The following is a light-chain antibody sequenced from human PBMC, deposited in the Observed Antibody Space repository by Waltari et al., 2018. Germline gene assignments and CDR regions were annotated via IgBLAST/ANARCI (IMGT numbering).Light chain of an antibody. J-gene: IGKJ2*01. CDR3: QQRNIWPNT. V-gene: IGKV3-11*01. Sequence: EIVLTQSPATLSLSPGERATLSCRASQSVGSYLAWYQQKPGQVPRLVIYDASSRATGVPAMFSGSGSGTEFTLTISSLEPEDFAVYYCQQRNIWPNTFGQGTKLEIK. CDR2: DAS. CDR1: QSVGSY.